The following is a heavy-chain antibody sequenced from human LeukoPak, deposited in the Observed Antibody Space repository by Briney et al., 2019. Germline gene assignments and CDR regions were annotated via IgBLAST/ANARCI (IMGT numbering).Heavy chain of an antibody. CDR2: ISWNSGSI. Sequence: PGGSLRLSCTASGFTFDDYAMHWVRQAPGKGLEWVSGISWNSGSIGYADSVKGRFTISRDNAKNSLYLQVNSLRAEDTAVYYCARDQVPEYQLLVHDAFDIWGQGTMVTVSS. D-gene: IGHD2-2*01. J-gene: IGHJ3*02. CDR3: ARDQVPEYQLLVHDAFDI. CDR1: GFTFDDYA. V-gene: IGHV3-9*01.